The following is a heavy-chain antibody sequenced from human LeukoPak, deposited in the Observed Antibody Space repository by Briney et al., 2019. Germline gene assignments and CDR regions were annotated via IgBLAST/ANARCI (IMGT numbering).Heavy chain of an antibody. CDR3: ARSFNYDTPFDY. V-gene: IGHV3-53*01. CDR1: GFSVSANY. D-gene: IGHD3-9*01. CDR2: IYTDGRT. J-gene: IGHJ4*02. Sequence: GGSLRLSCVASGFSVSANYMSWVRQAPGKGLEWVSVIYTDGRTYYADSVKGRFTISRDISKNTLYLQMNSLRAEGTAVYYCARSFNYDTPFDYWGQGTLVTVSS.